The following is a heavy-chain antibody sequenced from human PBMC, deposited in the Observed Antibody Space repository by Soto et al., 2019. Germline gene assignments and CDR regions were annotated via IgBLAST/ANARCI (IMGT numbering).Heavy chain of an antibody. D-gene: IGHD6-13*01. J-gene: IGHJ4*02. V-gene: IGHV1-69*01. CDR2: IVAIRRTA. CDR1: GGTFSSYR. Sequence: QVQLVQSGTEVKKTGSSVRVSCKASGGTFSSYRINWVRQAPGHGLEWVGGIVAIRRTADYAHELQGRVTITADETARTAYMELRSLKSQDTAIYYCVRDSGAKLSSSWGQGTLVTVSS. CDR3: VRDSGAKLSSS.